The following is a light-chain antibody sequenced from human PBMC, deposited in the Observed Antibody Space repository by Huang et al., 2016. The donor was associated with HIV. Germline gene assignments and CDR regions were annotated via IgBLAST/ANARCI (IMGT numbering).Light chain of an antibody. CDR3: QQYTTSMYS. CDR2: KAS. J-gene: IGKJ2*01. CDR1: ESIGSW. Sequence: IQMTQSPSTLSASVGDRVTVTCRASESIGSWLAWYQHKPGKAPKLLIYKASTSASDVPSSFSGSGSGTQFTLIISSLQPDDFATYYCQQYTTSMYSFGQGTKVEIK. V-gene: IGKV1-5*03.